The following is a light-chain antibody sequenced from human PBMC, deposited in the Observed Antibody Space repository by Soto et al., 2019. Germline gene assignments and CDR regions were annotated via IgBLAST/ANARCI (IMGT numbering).Light chain of an antibody. Sequence: QSALTQPASVSGSPGQSITISCTGTSSDVGSYNFVSWYQQHPGKAPKLMIYEGSKRPSGVSNRFSGSKSGNTASLTISGLQADDEADYYCCSYVDSSTVYVFGSGTKVTVL. CDR3: CSYVDSSTVYV. CDR2: EGS. J-gene: IGLJ1*01. CDR1: SSDVGSYNF. V-gene: IGLV2-23*01.